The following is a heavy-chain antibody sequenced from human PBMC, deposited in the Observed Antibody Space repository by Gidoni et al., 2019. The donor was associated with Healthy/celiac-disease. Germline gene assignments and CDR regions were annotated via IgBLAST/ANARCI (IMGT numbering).Heavy chain of an antibody. Sequence: EVQLVESGGGLVQPGRSLRLSCAASGFAFDDYAMHWVRQAPGKGLEWVSGISWNSGSIGYADSVKGRFTISRDNAKNSLYLQMNSLRAEDTALYYCAKGGVPLGYCSSTSCQRNYFDYWGQGTLVTVSS. CDR1: GFAFDDYA. CDR3: AKGGVPLGYCSSTSCQRNYFDY. CDR2: ISWNSGSI. D-gene: IGHD2-2*01. J-gene: IGHJ4*02. V-gene: IGHV3-9*01.